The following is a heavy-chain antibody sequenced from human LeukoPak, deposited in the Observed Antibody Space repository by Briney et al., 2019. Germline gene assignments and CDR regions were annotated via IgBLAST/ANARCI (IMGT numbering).Heavy chain of an antibody. V-gene: IGHV3-23*01. J-gene: IGHJ5*02. CDR2: ISGSGGST. CDR1: GFTFSSYA. D-gene: IGHD2-21*02. CDR3: AKDGNNVVVTGWSDP. Sequence: PGGSLRLSCAASGFTFSSYAMSWVRQAPGKGLEWVSAISGSGGSTYYADSVKGRFTISRDNSKNTLYLQMNSLRAEDTAVYYCAKDGNNVVVTGWSDPWGQGTLVTVSS.